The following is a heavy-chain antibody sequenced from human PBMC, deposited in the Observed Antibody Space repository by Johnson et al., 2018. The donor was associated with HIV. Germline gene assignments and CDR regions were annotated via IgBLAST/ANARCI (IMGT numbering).Heavy chain of an antibody. CDR3: AKDCALVGATVWPDAFDI. CDR1: GFTFDDYA. D-gene: IGHD1-26*01. J-gene: IGHJ3*02. V-gene: IGHV3-9*01. Sequence: VQLVESGGGLVQPGRSLRLSCAASGFTFDDYAMHWVRQAPGKGLEWVSGIRWNSGSIGYADSVKGRFTISRDNAKNSLYLQMNSLRAEDTALYYCAKDCALVGATVWPDAFDIWGQGTMVTVSS. CDR2: IRWNSGSI.